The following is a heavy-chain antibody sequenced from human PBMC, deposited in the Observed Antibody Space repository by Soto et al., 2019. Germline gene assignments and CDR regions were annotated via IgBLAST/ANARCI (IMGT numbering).Heavy chain of an antibody. CDR2: ILFDGSNK. CDR1: GFTFSNYA. V-gene: IGHV3-30-3*01. CDR3: AREVATVWRFDY. Sequence: QVQLVESGGGVVQPGRSLRLSCAASGFTFSNYAIHWVRQAPGKGLEWVAVILFDGSNKYYADSVKGRFTISRDNSKNTLYLQMNRRRAENTPAYYSAREVATVWRFDYWGQGTLVTVSS. J-gene: IGHJ4*02. D-gene: IGHD5-12*01.